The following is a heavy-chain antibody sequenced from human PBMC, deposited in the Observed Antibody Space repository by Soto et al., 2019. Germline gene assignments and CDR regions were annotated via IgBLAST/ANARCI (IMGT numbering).Heavy chain of an antibody. CDR2: IYWDDDK. V-gene: IGHV2-5*02. CDR3: ALHFDY. J-gene: IGHJ4*01. CDR1: GFPLSTSEEG. Sequence: PAPGKAAQTVAIACTFRGFPLSTSEEGVGWIRQPPGKALEWLALIYWDDDKRYSPSLKSRLTITKDTSKNQVVLTMTNMDPVDTATYYCALHFDYCCHATLVTAPQ.